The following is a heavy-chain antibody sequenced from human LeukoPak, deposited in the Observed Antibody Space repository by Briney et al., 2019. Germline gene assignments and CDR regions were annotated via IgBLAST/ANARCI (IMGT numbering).Heavy chain of an antibody. CDR2: LDYSGSA. Sequence: PSETLSLTCSVSGDSIITSSSSWGWIRQPPGKGLEWIGNLDYSGSAYYIPSLKSRVTISVDSSKNQFSLKLSSVTAADTAVYYCARGGYFNWFDPWGQGTLVTVSS. D-gene: IGHD3-9*01. CDR1: GDSIITSSSS. CDR3: ARGGYFNWFDP. J-gene: IGHJ5*02. V-gene: IGHV4-39*07.